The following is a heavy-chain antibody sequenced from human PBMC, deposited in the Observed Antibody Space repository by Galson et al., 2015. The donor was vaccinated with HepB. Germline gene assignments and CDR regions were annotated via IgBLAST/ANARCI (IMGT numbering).Heavy chain of an antibody. CDR1: GYTFTSYD. V-gene: IGHV1-8*01. Sequence: SVKVSCKASGYTFTSYDINWVRQATGQGLEWMGWMNPNSGNTGYAQKFQGRVTMTRNTSISTAYMELSSLRSEDTAVYYCARGLRYLRGGVQMGHWGQGTLVTVSS. CDR2: MNPNSGNT. J-gene: IGHJ4*02. D-gene: IGHD2-21*01. CDR3: ARGLRYLRGGVQMGH.